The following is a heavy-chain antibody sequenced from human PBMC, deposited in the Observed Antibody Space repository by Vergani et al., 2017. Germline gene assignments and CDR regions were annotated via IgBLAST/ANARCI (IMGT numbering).Heavy chain of an antibody. CDR1: GNSLSDLS. CDR2: FDPADGDT. V-gene: IGHV1-24*01. J-gene: IGHJ4*02. CDR3: ATSRRGYSYGSSSFDS. Sequence: QVQLLQSRAELKKPGASVKVSCKVAGNSLSDLSMHWVRQAPGQGLEWMEGFDPADGDTTYTQKFQDLIIMTEDASTDTAYLELNNLRSGDTAVYFCATSRRGYSYGSSSFDSWGQGTLVTVSS. D-gene: IGHD5-18*01.